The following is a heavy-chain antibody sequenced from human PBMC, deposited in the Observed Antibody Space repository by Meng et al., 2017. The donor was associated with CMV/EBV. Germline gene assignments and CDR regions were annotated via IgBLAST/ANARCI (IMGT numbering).Heavy chain of an antibody. CDR3: AKDLLLFGGANAYFDH. Sequence: GGSLRLSCAASGFTFSSYAMSWVRQAPGKGLEWVAFIRHDGTTKFYGDSVKGRFTISRDNSKNTVYLQMNSLRPEETAIYYCAKDLLLFGGANAYFDHWGQGTLVTVSS. J-gene: IGHJ4*02. D-gene: IGHD3-16*01. CDR2: IRHDGTTK. CDR1: GFTFSSYA. V-gene: IGHV3-30*02.